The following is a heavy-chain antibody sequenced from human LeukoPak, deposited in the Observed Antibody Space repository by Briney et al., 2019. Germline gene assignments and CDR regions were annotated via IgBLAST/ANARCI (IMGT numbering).Heavy chain of an antibody. CDR3: ARSPGLWPRDAYFDY. CDR1: GFTFSSYW. V-gene: IGHV3-74*01. CDR2: INSDGSST. J-gene: IGHJ4*02. Sequence: PGGSLRLSCAASGFTFSSYWMHWVRQAPGKGLVWVSRINSDGSSTSYADFVKGRFTISRDNAKNTLYLQMNSLRAEDTAVYYCARSPGLWPRDAYFDYWGQGTLVTVSS. D-gene: IGHD5-18*01.